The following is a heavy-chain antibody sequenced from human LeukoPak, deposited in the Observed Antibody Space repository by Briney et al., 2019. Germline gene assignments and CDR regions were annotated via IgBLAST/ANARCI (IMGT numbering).Heavy chain of an antibody. CDR3: ARHVEESSSWYLYYYYMDV. CDR2: IYYSGST. D-gene: IGHD6-13*01. CDR1: GGSISSSSYY. Sequence: SETLSLTCTVSGGSISSSSYYWGWIRQPPGKGLEWIGSIYYSGSTYYNPSLKSRVTISVDTSKNQFSLKLSSVTAADTAVYYCARHVEESSSWYLYYYYMDVWGKGTTVTISS. V-gene: IGHV4-39*01. J-gene: IGHJ6*03.